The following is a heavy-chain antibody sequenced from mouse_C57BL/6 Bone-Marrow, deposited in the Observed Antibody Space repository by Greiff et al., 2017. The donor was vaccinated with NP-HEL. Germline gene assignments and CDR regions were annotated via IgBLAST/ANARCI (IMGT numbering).Heavy chain of an antibody. CDR3: ARCSPYWYFDV. Sequence: EVQLQQSGPVLVKPGASVKMSCKASGYTFTDYYMNWVKQSHGKGLEWIGVINPYNGGTSYNQKFKGKATLTVDKSSSTAYMGLNSLTSEDAADYYCARCSPYWYFDVWGTGTTVTVSS. CDR1: GYTFTDYY. D-gene: IGHD1-1*01. V-gene: IGHV1-19*01. J-gene: IGHJ1*03. CDR2: INPYNGGT.